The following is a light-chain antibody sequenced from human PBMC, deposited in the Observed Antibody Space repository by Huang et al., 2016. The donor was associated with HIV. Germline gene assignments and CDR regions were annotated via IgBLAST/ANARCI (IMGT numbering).Light chain of an antibody. Sequence: DIQMTQSPSTLSASVGDRVTITCRASQTISSWLAWYQQKPGKAPKVLLYKASSLESGVPSRFSGSGSGTEFTLTISSLQPDDFATYYCQQYSTYSQTFGQVTKVEIK. J-gene: IGKJ1*01. CDR2: KAS. CDR1: QTISSW. CDR3: QQYSTYSQT. V-gene: IGKV1-5*03.